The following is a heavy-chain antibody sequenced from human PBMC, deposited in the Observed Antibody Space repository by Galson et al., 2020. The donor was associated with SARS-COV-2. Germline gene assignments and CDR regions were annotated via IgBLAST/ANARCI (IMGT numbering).Heavy chain of an antibody. CDR2: IWFDGSNE. CDR1: GFTFNRSG. D-gene: IGHD5-12*01. J-gene: IGHJ6*02. CDR3: ARDGGWGSLPTVKYYDGMDV. V-gene: IGHV3-33*01. Sequence: GGSLRLSCEASGFTFNRSGMPWVRQAPGKGLEWVAVIWFDGSNENYADPVKGRFTISRDNTKNRLFLQMNSLRGGDTAVYYCARDGGWGSLPTVKYYDGMDVWGRGTTVTVSS.